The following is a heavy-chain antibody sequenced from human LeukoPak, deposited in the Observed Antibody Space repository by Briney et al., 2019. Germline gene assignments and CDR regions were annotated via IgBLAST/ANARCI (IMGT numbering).Heavy chain of an antibody. CDR2: IIPIFGTA. V-gene: IGHV1-69*05. CDR1: GGTFSSYA. J-gene: IGHJ6*03. Sequence: ASVKVSCKASGGTFSSYAIGWVRQAPGQGLEWMGGIIPIFGTANYAQKFQGRVTITTDESTSTAYMELSSLRSEDTAVYYCALCQDYYCYMDVWGKGTTVTVSS. CDR3: ALCQDYYCYMDV.